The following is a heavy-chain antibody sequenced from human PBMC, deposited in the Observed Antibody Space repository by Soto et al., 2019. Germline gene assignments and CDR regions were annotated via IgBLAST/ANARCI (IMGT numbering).Heavy chain of an antibody. Sequence: QVQLVQSGTEVKKPGASVKVSCKASGYTFTSYAISWVRQAPGQGLEWMGWINPYNGNTNYAQKLQGRVTMTTDTSTSTAYLELRSLRSDDTAVYYCARDTAMALPDAWGQGTLVTVSS. CDR2: INPYNGNT. D-gene: IGHD5-18*01. CDR1: GYTFTSYA. CDR3: ARDTAMALPDA. V-gene: IGHV1-18*01. J-gene: IGHJ4*02.